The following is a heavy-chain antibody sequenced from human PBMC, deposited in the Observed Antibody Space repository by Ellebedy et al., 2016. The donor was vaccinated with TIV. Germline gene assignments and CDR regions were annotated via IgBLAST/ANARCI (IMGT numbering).Heavy chain of an antibody. CDR3: ATARNYDSSGYYRFDY. Sequence: AASVKVSCKASGYTFTGYYMHWVRQAPGQGLEWMGWINPNSGGTNYAQKFQGRVTMTEDTSTDTAYRELSSLRSEDTAVYYCATARNYDSSGYYRFDYWGQGTRVTVSS. J-gene: IGHJ4*02. CDR2: INPNSGGT. CDR1: GYTFTGYY. D-gene: IGHD3-22*01. V-gene: IGHV1-2*02.